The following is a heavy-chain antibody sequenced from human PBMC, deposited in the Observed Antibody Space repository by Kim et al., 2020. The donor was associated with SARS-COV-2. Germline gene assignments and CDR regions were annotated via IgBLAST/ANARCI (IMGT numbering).Heavy chain of an antibody. J-gene: IGHJ4*02. Sequence: YYNPSLKSRVTISVDTSKNQFSLKLSSVTAADTAVYYCARSYDFWSGVDYWGQGTLVTVSS. D-gene: IGHD3-3*01. CDR3: ARSYDFWSGVDY. V-gene: IGHV4-39*01.